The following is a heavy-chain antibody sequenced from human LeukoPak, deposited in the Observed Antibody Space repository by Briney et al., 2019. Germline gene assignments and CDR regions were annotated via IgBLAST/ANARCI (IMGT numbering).Heavy chain of an antibody. CDR3: AKGSSSLYYFDY. CDR1: GFTFSSYG. J-gene: IGHJ4*02. CDR2: ISYDGSNK. Sequence: PGRTLRLSCAASGFTFSSYGMHWVRQAPGKGLDWVAVISYDGSNKYYADSVKGRFTISRDNSKNTLYLQMNSLRAANTAVFYCAKGSSSLYYFDYWGQGTMVTVSS. D-gene: IGHD6-6*01. V-gene: IGHV3-30*18.